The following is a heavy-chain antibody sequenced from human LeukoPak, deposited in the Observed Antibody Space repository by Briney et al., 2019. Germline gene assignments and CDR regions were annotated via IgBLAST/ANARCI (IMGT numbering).Heavy chain of an antibody. Sequence: GGSLRLSCAASGFTFSTYWMHWVRLAPGKGLVWVSCISGDGSSTSYADSVRGRFTISRDSAKNTLYLQMNSLGAEDTAVYYCARDPSGYGYWGQGTLVTVSS. CDR3: ARDPSGYGY. V-gene: IGHV3-74*01. CDR2: ISGDGSST. CDR1: GFTFSTYW. J-gene: IGHJ4*02. D-gene: IGHD5-12*01.